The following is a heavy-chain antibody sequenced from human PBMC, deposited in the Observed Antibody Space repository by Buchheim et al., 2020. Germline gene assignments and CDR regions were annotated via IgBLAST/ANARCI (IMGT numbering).Heavy chain of an antibody. CDR3: ARGSYSSIQY. CDR1: GFTFSSYW. Sequence: EVQLVESGGSLVQPGGALRLSCAASGFTFSSYWMHWVRQAPGKGLVWVSRIKSDGSTTYYADSVTGRFTISRDNANNTLSLQINNLRADDTAVYYCARGSYSSIQYWGQGTL. V-gene: IGHV3-74*01. CDR2: IKSDGSTT. D-gene: IGHD2-21*01. J-gene: IGHJ4*02.